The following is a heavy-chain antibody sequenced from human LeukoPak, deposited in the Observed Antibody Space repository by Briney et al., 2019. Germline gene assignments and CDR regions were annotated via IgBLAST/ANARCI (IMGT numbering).Heavy chain of an antibody. CDR2: IKQDGSEK. CDR1: GFTFSSYW. J-gene: IGHJ4*02. Sequence: GGSLRLSCAASGFTFSSYWMSWVRQAPGKGLEWVANIKQDGSEKYYVDSVKGRFTISRGNAKNSLYLQMNSLRAEDTAVYYCARSRSISRSSIWNDYVRTYFDYWGQGTLVTVSS. V-gene: IGHV3-7*01. D-gene: IGHD1-1*01. CDR3: ARSRSISRSSIWNDYVRTYFDY.